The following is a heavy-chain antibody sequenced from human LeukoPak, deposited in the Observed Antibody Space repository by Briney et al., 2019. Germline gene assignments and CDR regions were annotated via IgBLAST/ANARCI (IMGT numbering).Heavy chain of an antibody. CDR2: IRYDGSNK. V-gene: IGHV3-30*02. Sequence: GGSLRLSCAASGFTFSSYGLHWVRKAPGKGLEWVALIRYDGSNKYYADSVKGRFTISRDNAKNSMYLQMNSLSVEDTAFYYCAKDLANSWTTDYWGQGTLVTVSS. CDR3: AKDLANSWTTDY. J-gene: IGHJ4*02. CDR1: GFTFSSYG. D-gene: IGHD1-1*01.